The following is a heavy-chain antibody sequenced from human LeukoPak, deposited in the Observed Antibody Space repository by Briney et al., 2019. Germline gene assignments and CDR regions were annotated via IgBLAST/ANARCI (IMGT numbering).Heavy chain of an antibody. CDR3: ATSSWYRLAY. CDR2: SRNNADSYTA. CDR1: GCTFSDSF. Sequence: GGSLRLSCAGSGCTFSDSFMSWVRQAPGRGLEWVGRSRNNADSYTAEYAASVKGRFTISRDESKNSLYLQISSLETEDAAVYYCATSSWYRLAYWGQGSLVTVSS. J-gene: IGHJ4*02. V-gene: IGHV3-72*01. D-gene: IGHD6-13*01.